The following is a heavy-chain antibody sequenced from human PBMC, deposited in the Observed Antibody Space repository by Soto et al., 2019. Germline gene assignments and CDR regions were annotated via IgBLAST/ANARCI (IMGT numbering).Heavy chain of an antibody. J-gene: IGHJ4*02. Sequence: QVQLVESGGGVVQPGRSLRLSCTASGFTFSTYDMHWVRQAPGKGLEWVAVIWYDGSNKNYADSVKGRFTISRDNSKNTLYLQVNSLRAEDTAVYYCARDEGASMVTCCVYWGQGTLVTVSS. CDR3: ARDEGASMVTCCVY. CDR1: GFTFSTYD. D-gene: IGHD5-18*01. V-gene: IGHV3-33*01. CDR2: IWYDGSNK.